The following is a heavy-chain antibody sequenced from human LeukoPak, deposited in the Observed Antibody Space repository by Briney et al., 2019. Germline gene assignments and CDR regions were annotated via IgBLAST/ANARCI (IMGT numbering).Heavy chain of an antibody. J-gene: IGHJ3*02. V-gene: IGHV4-39*07. CDR2: IYYSGTT. D-gene: IGHD1-26*01. Sequence: SETLSLTCTVSGGSISSSSYYWGWIRQPPGKGLEWIGTIYYSGTTYYNPSLKSRVTISIDTSKNQFSLKLNSVTAADTAVYYCARVWSYRGSTSFAFDIWGQGTMVTVSS. CDR3: ARVWSYRGSTSFAFDI. CDR1: GGSISSSSYY.